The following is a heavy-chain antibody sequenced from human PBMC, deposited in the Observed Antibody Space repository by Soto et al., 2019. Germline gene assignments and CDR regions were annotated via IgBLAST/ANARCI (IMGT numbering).Heavy chain of an antibody. CDR3: AKDLSWGKCDS. CDR2: INNDGTAT. D-gene: IGHD3-16*01. Sequence: EMQLVESGGGLVQPGGSLRLSCVASGFTFSSYWMHWVRQDPEMGLAWVSSINNDGTATQYADSVKGRFTVSRDNTKNTLYLQMTSLRVEDTAVYYCAKDLSWGKCDSWGQGTLVTVSS. V-gene: IGHV3-74*03. CDR1: GFTFSSYW. J-gene: IGHJ4*02.